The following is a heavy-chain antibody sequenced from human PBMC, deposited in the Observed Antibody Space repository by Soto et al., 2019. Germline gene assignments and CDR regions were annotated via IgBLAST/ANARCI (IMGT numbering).Heavy chain of an antibody. D-gene: IGHD3-9*01. CDR3: ARAGGLRYFDWLPPNWFDP. J-gene: IGHJ5*02. CDR1: GGTFSSYA. Sequence: SVKVSCKASGGTFSSYAISCVRQAPGQGLEWMGGIIPIFGTANYAQKFQGRVTITADESTSTAYMELSSLRSEDTAVYYCARAGGLRYFDWLPPNWFDPWGQGTLVTVSS. CDR2: IIPIFGTA. V-gene: IGHV1-69*13.